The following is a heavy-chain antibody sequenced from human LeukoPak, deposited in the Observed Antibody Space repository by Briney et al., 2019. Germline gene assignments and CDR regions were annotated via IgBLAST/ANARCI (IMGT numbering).Heavy chain of an antibody. D-gene: IGHD6-19*01. CDR2: ISDSDGHT. CDR1: GFTFSNYG. Sequence: GGTLRLPCTASGFTFSNYGMSWVRQAPGKGLEWVSAISDSDGHTYYADSVKGRFTISRDNSKNTLYLQMNSLRAEDTAVYYCAKVGSRGWYGDYWGQGTLVTVSS. J-gene: IGHJ4*02. CDR3: AKVGSRGWYGDY. V-gene: IGHV3-23*01.